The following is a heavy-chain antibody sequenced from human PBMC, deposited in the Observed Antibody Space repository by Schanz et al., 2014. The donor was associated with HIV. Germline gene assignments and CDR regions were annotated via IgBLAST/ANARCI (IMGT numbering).Heavy chain of an antibody. CDR1: GGSISSDGYY. D-gene: IGHD3-10*01. Sequence: QVRLQESGPGLVKPSQTLSLTCTVSGGSISSDGYYWSWVRQLPGKGLQWIGYIHHSGDTYYAASLRERVTLSMDTSKNRFSPKMTAVTAAATAVYYCARSQDTRWFFWGQGILVTVSS. J-gene: IGHJ4*02. V-gene: IGHV4-31*04. CDR3: ARSQDTRWFF. CDR2: IHHSGDT.